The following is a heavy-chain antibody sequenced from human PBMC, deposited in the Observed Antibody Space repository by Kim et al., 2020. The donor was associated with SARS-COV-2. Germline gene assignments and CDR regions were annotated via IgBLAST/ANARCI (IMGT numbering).Heavy chain of an antibody. J-gene: IGHJ4*02. Sequence: SETLSLTCAVYGESFSGYYWSWIRQPPGKGLEWIWEINHSGSANYNPSLKSRVTLSVDTSKNQFSLKLTSVTAADSAVYYCARGTMVRGVILIYWGQGSRVTVSS. CDR1: GESFSGYY. D-gene: IGHD3-10*01. CDR2: INHSGSA. V-gene: IGHV4-34*01. CDR3: ARGTMVRGVILIY.